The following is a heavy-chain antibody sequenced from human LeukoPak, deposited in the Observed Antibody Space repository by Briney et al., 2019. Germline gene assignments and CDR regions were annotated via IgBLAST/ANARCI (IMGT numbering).Heavy chain of an antibody. CDR1: GFTFSSSA. CDR3: AKVHSSGWYADY. J-gene: IGHJ4*02. Sequence: GGSLRLSCAASGFTFSSSAMHWVRQAPGKGLEWVAVIAYDGINTYYADSVKGRFTISRDNSKNTLYLQINSLSAEDTAVYYCAKVHSSGWYADYWGQGTLVTVSS. V-gene: IGHV3-30*18. CDR2: IAYDGINT. D-gene: IGHD6-19*01.